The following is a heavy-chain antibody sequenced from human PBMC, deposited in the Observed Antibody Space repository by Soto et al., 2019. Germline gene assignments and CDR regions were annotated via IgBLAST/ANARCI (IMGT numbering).Heavy chain of an antibody. J-gene: IGHJ3*02. CDR3: ARFTPSNWGPVEDAFDI. CDR2: INTNTGNP. V-gene: IGHV7-4-1*02. CDR1: GYTFTSYA. Sequence: ASVKVSCKASGYTFTSYAMNWVRQAPGQGLEWMGWINTNTGNPTYAQGFTGRFVFSLDTSVSTAYLQISSLKAEDTAVYYCARFTPSNWGPVEDAFDIWGQGTMVTVSS. D-gene: IGHD7-27*01.